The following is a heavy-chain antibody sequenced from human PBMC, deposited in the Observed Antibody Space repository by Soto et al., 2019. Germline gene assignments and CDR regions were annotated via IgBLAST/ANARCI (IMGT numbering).Heavy chain of an antibody. CDR2: IYYSGST. CDR3: ARETTSSGWYYRYFDY. Sequence: PSETLSLTCTVSGGSISSYYWSWIRQPPGKGLEWIGYIYYSGSTNYNPSLKSRVTISVDTSKNQFSLKLSSVTAADTAVYYCARETTSSGWYYRYFDYWGQGTLVTVS. D-gene: IGHD6-19*01. V-gene: IGHV4-59*01. CDR1: GGSISSYY. J-gene: IGHJ4*02.